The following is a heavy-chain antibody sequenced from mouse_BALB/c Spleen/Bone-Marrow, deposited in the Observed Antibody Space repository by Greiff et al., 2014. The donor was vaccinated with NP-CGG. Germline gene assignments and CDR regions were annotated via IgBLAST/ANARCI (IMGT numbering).Heavy chain of an antibody. CDR1: GYTFTDYW. D-gene: IGHD4-1*01. CDR3: ARGDWDDAY. V-gene: IGHV1-69*01. J-gene: IGHJ3*01. Sequence: QVQLQQSGAELVMPGASVKMSCKASGYTFTDYWMHWVKQRPGQGLEWIGAIDTSDSYTSYNQKFKGKATLTADESSSTAYMQLSSLTSEDSAVYYCARGDWDDAYWGQGTLVTVSA. CDR2: IDTSDSYT.